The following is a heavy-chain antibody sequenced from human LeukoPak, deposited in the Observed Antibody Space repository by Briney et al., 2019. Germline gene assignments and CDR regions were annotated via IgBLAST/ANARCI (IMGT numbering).Heavy chain of an antibody. D-gene: IGHD3-9*01. V-gene: IGHV1-18*01. CDR1: GYTFTSYG. CDR3: ARDLRMFGWLSNMDV. Sequence: ASVKVSCKASGYTFTSYGISWVRQAPGQGLEWMGWISAYNGNTNYAQKLQGRVTMTTDTSTSTAYVELRSLRSDDTAVYYCARDLRMFGWLSNMDVWGKGTTVTISS. CDR2: ISAYNGNT. J-gene: IGHJ6*03.